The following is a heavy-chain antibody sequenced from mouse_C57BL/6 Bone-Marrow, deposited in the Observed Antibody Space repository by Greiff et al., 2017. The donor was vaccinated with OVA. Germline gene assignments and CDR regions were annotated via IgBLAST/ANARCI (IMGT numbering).Heavy chain of an antibody. D-gene: IGHD1-1*01. CDR1: GYTFTDYE. J-gene: IGHJ4*01. V-gene: IGHV1-15*01. Sequence: QVQLQQSGAELVRPGASVTLSCKASGYTFTDYEMHWVKQTPVHGLEWIGVIDPETGGTAYNQKFKGKAILTADKSSSTAYMELRSLTSEDSAVYYCTRRYCGSSPYAMDYWGQGTSVTVSS. CDR2: IDPETGGT. CDR3: TRRYCGSSPYAMDY.